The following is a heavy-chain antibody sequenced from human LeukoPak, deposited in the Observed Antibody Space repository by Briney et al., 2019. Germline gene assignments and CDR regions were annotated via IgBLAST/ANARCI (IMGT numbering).Heavy chain of an antibody. Sequence: SETLSLTCTVSGGSVSSGSYYWSWIRQPPGKGLEWIGYIYYSGSTNYNPSLKSRVTISVDTSKNQFSLKLSSVTAADTAVYYCARDIVGATTYYYYGMDVWGRGTTVTVSS. J-gene: IGHJ6*02. CDR2: IYYSGST. D-gene: IGHD1-26*01. CDR1: GGSVSSGSYY. CDR3: ARDIVGATTYYYYGMDV. V-gene: IGHV4-61*01.